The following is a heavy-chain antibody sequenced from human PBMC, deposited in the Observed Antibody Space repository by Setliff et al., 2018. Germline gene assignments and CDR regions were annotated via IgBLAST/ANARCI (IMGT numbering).Heavy chain of an antibody. CDR1: GYTFTAYY. CDR3: ARGYVTPFDH. Sequence: ASVKVSCKASGYTFTAYYMHWVRQAPGQGLEWMGRINPKSGDTDYAQTFQGRVTMTRDTSISTAYMELSRLKSDDTAVYYCARGYVTPFDHWGQGTLVTVSS. V-gene: IGHV1-2*06. J-gene: IGHJ4*02. D-gene: IGHD2-21*02. CDR2: INPKSGDT.